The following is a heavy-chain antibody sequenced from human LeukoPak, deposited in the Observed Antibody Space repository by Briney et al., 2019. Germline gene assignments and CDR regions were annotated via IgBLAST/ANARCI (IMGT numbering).Heavy chain of an antibody. Sequence: PGGSLRLSCAASGFTVSNYDLHWVRQGTGKGLEWVSGISTAGDPYYPGSVKGRFTISRENAKKSLYLQMNSLRDGDTAVYYCARGIRAGLWAFDIWGQGTMVTVAS. CDR3: ARGIRAGLWAFDI. V-gene: IGHV3-13*04. CDR2: ISTAGDP. D-gene: IGHD3-10*01. J-gene: IGHJ3*02. CDR1: GFTVSNYD.